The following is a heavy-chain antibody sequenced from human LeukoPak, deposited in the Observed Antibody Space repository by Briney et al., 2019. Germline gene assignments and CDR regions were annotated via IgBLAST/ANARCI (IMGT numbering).Heavy chain of an antibody. Sequence: ASVKVSCKASGYTFTDYYLHWVRQAPGQGLEWMGWINPNSGGTNYAQKFQGRVTMTRDTSTTTAYMELSRLRSDDTAVYYCARDDGSYLWGQGTLITVSS. J-gene: IGHJ4*02. D-gene: IGHD1-26*01. CDR2: INPNSGGT. V-gene: IGHV1-2*02. CDR1: GYTFTDYY. CDR3: ARDDGSYL.